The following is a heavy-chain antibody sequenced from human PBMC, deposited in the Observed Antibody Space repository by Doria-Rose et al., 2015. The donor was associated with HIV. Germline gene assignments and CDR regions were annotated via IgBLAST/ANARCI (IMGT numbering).Heavy chain of an antibody. Sequence: QVQLQESGPGLVKPSETLSLTCTVSGGSTSRYYWSWIRQPPGKGLEWLGYIYASGRTDYNPSLNSRVTISVDTSKNQFSLKLSSVTAADTAVYYCARVPVRGGYYYGMDVWGQGTTVTVSS. D-gene: IGHD3-10*02. CDR2: IYASGRT. V-gene: IGHV4-4*09. CDR3: ARVPVRGGYYYGMDV. CDR1: GGSTSRYY. J-gene: IGHJ6*02.